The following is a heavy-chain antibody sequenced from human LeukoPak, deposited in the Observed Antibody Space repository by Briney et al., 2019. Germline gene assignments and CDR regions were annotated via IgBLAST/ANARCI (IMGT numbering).Heavy chain of an antibody. CDR2: FDPEDGET. V-gene: IGHV1-24*01. Sequence: ASVKVSCKVSGYTLTELSMHWVRQAPGKGLEWMGGFDPEDGETIYAQKFQGRVTMTEDTSTDTAYMELSSLRSEDTAVYYCATIILGYCSGGSCYSGSPRWFDPWGQGTLVTVSS. CDR3: ATIILGYCSGGSCYSGSPRWFDP. D-gene: IGHD2-15*01. J-gene: IGHJ5*02. CDR1: GYTLTELS.